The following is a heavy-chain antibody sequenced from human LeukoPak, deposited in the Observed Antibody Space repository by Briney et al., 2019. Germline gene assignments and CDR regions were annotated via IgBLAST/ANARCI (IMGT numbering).Heavy chain of an antibody. CDR3: ASGSGSYYTPPIDY. J-gene: IGHJ4*02. V-gene: IGHV3-23*01. Sequence: PGASLRLSCAASGFTFSSYAMSWVRQAPGKGLEWVSAISGSGGSTYYADSVKGRFTISRDNSKNTLYLQMNSLRAEDTAVYYCASGSGSYYTPPIDYWGQGTLVTVSS. D-gene: IGHD3-10*01. CDR2: ISGSGGST. CDR1: GFTFSSYA.